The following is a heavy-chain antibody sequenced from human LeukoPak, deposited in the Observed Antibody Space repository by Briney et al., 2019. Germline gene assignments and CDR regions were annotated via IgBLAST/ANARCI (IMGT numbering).Heavy chain of an antibody. D-gene: IGHD4-11*01. V-gene: IGHV3-48*01. CDR2: ISSSSSTI. J-gene: IGHJ4*02. CDR1: GFTFSTYS. Sequence: GGSLRLSCAASGFTFSTYSMTWVRQAPGKGLEWVSYISSSSSTIYYGGSVKGRFTVSRDNAKNSLYLQMNSLRAEDTAVYFCARDSYSKNDYWGQGTLVTVSS. CDR3: ARDSYSKNDY.